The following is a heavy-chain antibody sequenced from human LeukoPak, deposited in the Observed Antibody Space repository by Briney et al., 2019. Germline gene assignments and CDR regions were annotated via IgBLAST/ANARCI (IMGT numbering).Heavy chain of an antibody. Sequence: ASVNVSCKASGYTFTGYYLHWVRQAPGQGLEWMGWINPNSGGTNYAQKFQGRVTMTRDTSISTAYMELSRLRSDDTAVYYCARDWYYYDSSGYPGDYWGQGTLVTVSS. CDR1: GYTFTGYY. CDR3: ARDWYYYDSSGYPGDY. D-gene: IGHD3-22*01. J-gene: IGHJ4*02. V-gene: IGHV1-2*02. CDR2: INPNSGGT.